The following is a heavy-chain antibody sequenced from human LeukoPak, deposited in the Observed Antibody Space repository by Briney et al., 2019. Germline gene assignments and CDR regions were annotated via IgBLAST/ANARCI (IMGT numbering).Heavy chain of an antibody. CDR2: INPSGGST. CDR3: ARESYSWFGELLSPYNWFDP. V-gene: IGHV1-46*01. Sequence: ASVKVSCKASGYTFTSYYMHWVRQAPGQGLEWMGIINPSGGSTSYAQKFQGRVTMTRDTSTSTVYMELSSLRSEDTAVYYCARESYSWFGELLSPYNWFDPWGQGTLVTVSS. D-gene: IGHD3-10*01. CDR1: GYTFTSYY. J-gene: IGHJ5*02.